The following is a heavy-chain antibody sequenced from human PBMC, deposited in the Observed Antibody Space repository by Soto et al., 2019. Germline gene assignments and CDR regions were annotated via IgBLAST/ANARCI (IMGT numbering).Heavy chain of an antibody. CDR1: GFTTSSYA. V-gene: IGHV3-23*01. CDR3: ARPGPDYGSGSSLDY. Sequence: GGSLRLSCAGSGFTTSSYAMSWVRQAPGEGLEWVSAISGDGGDYTYFADSVKGRFTISRDNSKNTLFLQMSSLRSEDTAVYYCARPGPDYGSGSSLDYWGQGTLVTVSS. CDR2: ISGDGGDYT. D-gene: IGHD3-10*01. J-gene: IGHJ4*02.